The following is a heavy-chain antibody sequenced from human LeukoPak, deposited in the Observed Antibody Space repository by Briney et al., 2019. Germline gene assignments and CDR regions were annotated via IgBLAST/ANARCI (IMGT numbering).Heavy chain of an antibody. CDR1: GGSISSYY. CDR2: IYYSGST. V-gene: IGHV4-59*01. D-gene: IGHD6-13*01. J-gene: IGHJ4*02. Sequence: SETLSLTCTVSGGSISSYYWSWIRQPPGKGLEWIGYIYYSGSTNYNPSLKSRVTISVDTSKNQFSLKLSSVTAADTAVYYCARVAAAEGSFDYWGQGTLVTVSS. CDR3: ARVAAAEGSFDY.